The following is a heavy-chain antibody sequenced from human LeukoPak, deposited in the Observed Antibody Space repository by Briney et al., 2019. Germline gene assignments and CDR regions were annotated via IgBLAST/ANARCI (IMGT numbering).Heavy chain of an antibody. Sequence: GSLRLSCAASGFTFSSYWMSWVRQAPGKGLEWVANIKQDGSEKYYVDSVKGRFTISRDKAKNSLYLQMNSLRAEDTAVYYCARANMVRGVMGVDYWGQGTLVSVFS. D-gene: IGHD3-10*01. CDR1: GFTFSSYW. V-gene: IGHV3-7*04. CDR2: IKQDGSEK. CDR3: ARANMVRGVMGVDY. J-gene: IGHJ4*02.